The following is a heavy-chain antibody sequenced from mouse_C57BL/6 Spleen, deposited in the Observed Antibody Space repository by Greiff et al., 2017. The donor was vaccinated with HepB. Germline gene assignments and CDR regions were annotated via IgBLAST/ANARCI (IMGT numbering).Heavy chain of an antibody. J-gene: IGHJ3*01. CDR2: ISYDGSN. Sequence: ESGPGLVKPSQSLSLTCSVTGYSITSGYYWNWIRQFPGNKLEWMGYISYDGSNNYNPSLKNRISITRDTSKNQFFLKLNSVTTEDTATYYCARSDDYGGFAYWGQGTLVTVSA. CDR3: ARSDDYGGFAY. D-gene: IGHD2-4*01. CDR1: GYSITSGYY. V-gene: IGHV3-6*01.